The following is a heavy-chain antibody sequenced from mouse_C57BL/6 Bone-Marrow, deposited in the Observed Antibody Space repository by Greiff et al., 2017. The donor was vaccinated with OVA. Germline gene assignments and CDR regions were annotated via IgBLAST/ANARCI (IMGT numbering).Heavy chain of an antibody. Sequence: EVQLVESGAELVRPGASVKLSCTASGFNIKDDYMHWVKQRPEQGLEWIGWIDPENGDTEYASKFQGKATITADTSSNTAYLQLSSLTSEDTAVYYCTTGDAMDYWGQGTSVTVSS. CDR1: GFNIKDDY. CDR3: TTGDAMDY. J-gene: IGHJ4*01. CDR2: IDPENGDT. V-gene: IGHV14-4*01.